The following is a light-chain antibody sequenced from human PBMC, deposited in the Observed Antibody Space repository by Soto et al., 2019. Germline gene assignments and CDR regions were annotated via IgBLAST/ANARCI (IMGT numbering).Light chain of an antibody. CDR1: SSNIGTDD. CDR3: AAWDATLSGYV. Sequence: QSIRKQPPSGSGAPGRWVTISCSGSSSNIGTDDVFWYLQFPGTAPKLLIYKNNQRPSGVSDRFSGSKSGTSASLAISGLRSEDEADYYCAAWDATLSGYVFGPGTKVTVL. V-gene: IGLV1-47*01. CDR2: KNN. J-gene: IGLJ1*01.